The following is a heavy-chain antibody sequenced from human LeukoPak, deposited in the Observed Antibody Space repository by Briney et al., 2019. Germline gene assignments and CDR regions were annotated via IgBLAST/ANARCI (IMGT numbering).Heavy chain of an antibody. V-gene: IGHV3-23*01. J-gene: IGHJ4*02. D-gene: IGHD2-15*01. CDR3: AKAPVGHCSGAFCYHFDS. CDR2: ISGDNPGT. Sequence: AGSLRLSCAASGCTFSTYAMSWIRQSPGKGLEWVAAISGDNPGTYHANSVKGRFTISRDNSKNPLHLQMSGLRAEDTARYYCAKAPVGHCSGAFCYHFDSWGQGTLVSVSS. CDR1: GCTFSTYA.